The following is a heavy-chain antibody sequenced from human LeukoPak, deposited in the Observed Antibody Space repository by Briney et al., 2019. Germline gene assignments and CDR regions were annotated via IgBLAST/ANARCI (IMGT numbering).Heavy chain of an antibody. V-gene: IGHV1-69*05. CDR1: GGTFSSYA. J-gene: IGHJ5*02. CDR2: IIPIFGTA. D-gene: IGHD1-7*01. Sequence: GASVKVSCKASGGTFSSYAISWVRQAPGQGLEWMGGIIPIFGTANYAQKFQGRVTITTDESTSTAYMELSSLRSEDTAVYYCARVRGGELGYSWSDPWGQGTLVTVSS. CDR3: ARVRGGELGYSWSDP.